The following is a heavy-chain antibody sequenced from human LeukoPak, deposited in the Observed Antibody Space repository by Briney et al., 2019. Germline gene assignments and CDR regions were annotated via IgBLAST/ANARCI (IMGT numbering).Heavy chain of an antibody. CDR3: ARDWGRVAGSGLY. D-gene: IGHD6-19*01. V-gene: IGHV1-3*01. J-gene: IGHJ4*02. CDR1: GYTFTGYY. Sequence: ASVKVSCKASGYTFTGYYMHWVRQAPGQRLEWMGWINAGNGNTKYSQKFQGRVTITRDTSASTAYMELSSLRSEDTAVYYCARDWGRVAGSGLYWGQGTLVTDSS. CDR2: INAGNGNT.